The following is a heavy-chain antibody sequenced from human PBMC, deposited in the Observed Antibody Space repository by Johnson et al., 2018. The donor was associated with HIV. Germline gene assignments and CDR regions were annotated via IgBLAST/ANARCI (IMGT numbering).Heavy chain of an antibody. CDR1: GLTVSSSY. CDR2: IYSGGGT. J-gene: IGHJ3*02. Sequence: VQLVESGGGLIQPGGSLRLSCAASGLTVSSSYMSWFRQAPGKGLEWVSVIYSGGGTYYVDSVKGRFTISRDNSENTLYVQMNNLRAEDTAVYYCARGRIAARPHAFDIWGQGTMVTVSS. CDR3: ARGRIAARPHAFDI. V-gene: IGHV3-53*01. D-gene: IGHD6-6*01.